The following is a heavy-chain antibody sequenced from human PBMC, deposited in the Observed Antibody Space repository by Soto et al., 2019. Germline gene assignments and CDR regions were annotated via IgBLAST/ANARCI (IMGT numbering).Heavy chain of an antibody. J-gene: IGHJ6*02. D-gene: IGHD3-3*01. CDR1: GFTFSSYG. CDR3: AREMVLEWLLYINYYYYYGMDV. Sequence: PGGSLRLSCAASGFTFSSYGMHWVRQAPGKGLEWVAVIWYDGSNKYYADSVKGRFTISRDNSKNTLYLQMNSLRAEDTAVYYCAREMVLEWLLYINYYYYYGMDVWGQGTTVTVSS. V-gene: IGHV3-33*01. CDR2: IWYDGSNK.